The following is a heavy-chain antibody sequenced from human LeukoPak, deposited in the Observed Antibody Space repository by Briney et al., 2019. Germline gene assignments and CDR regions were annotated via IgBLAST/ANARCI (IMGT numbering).Heavy chain of an antibody. V-gene: IGHV1-18*01. J-gene: IGHJ5*02. D-gene: IGHD2-2*01. Sequence: APVKVSCKASRYTFTSYGINWVRQPPGQGLEWMGWISAYNGNTNYAQKLQGRVTMTTDTSTSTAYMELRSLRSDDTAVYYCARVRREYQLHDWFDPWGQGTLVTVSS. CDR1: RYTFTSYG. CDR2: ISAYNGNT. CDR3: ARVRREYQLHDWFDP.